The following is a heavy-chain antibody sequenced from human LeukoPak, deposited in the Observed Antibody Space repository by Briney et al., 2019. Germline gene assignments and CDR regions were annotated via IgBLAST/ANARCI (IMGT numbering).Heavy chain of an antibody. Sequence: GGSLRLSCAASGFTFSSYSMNWVRQAPGKGLEWVSSISSSSSYIYYADSVKGRFTISRDNAKNSLYLQMNSLRAEDTAVYYCARDLGADVDTAMVGSLDHGMDVWGQGTTVTVSS. CDR1: GFTFSSYS. V-gene: IGHV3-21*01. CDR3: ARDLGADVDTAMVGSLDHGMDV. D-gene: IGHD5-18*01. J-gene: IGHJ6*02. CDR2: ISSSSSYI.